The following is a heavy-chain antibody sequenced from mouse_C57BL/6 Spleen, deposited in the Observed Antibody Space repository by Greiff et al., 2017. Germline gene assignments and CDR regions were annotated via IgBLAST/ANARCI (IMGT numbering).Heavy chain of an antibody. CDR2: INPNNGGT. CDR3: ASPYYGSSRYFDV. D-gene: IGHD1-1*01. Sequence: VQLQQSGPELVKPGASVKMSCKASGYTFTDYNMHWVKQSHGKSLEWIGYINPNNGGTSYNQKFKGKATLTVNKSSSTAYMELRSLTSEDSAVYYCASPYYGSSRYFDVWGTGTTVTVSS. J-gene: IGHJ1*03. CDR1: GYTFTDYN. V-gene: IGHV1-22*01.